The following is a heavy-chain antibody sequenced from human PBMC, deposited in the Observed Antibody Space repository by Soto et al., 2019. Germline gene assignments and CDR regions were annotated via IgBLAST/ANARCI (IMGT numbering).Heavy chain of an antibody. CDR3: GRGSYCGSTGCHIDY. J-gene: IGHJ4*02. D-gene: IGHD2-2*02. Sequence: PSETLSLTCTVSGDSISSYYWSWIRQPPGKGLEWIGYMYNSGSTNYNPSLKSRVTISVAPPKNQFSLNLSSVTAADTAVYYCGRGSYCGSTGCHIDYWGKGTLVTVSS. CDR1: GDSISSYY. CDR2: MYNSGST. V-gene: IGHV4-59*01.